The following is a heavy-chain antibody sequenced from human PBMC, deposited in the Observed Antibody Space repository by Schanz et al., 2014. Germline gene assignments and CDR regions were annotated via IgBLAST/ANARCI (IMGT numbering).Heavy chain of an antibody. D-gene: IGHD5-12*01. CDR2: MYINSGST. Sequence: EVQLVESGGGLIQPGGSLRLSCAVSGFTVNTNYMSWVRQAPGKGLEWISSMYINSGSTQYADSVKGRFIISRDSSKNTLFLQMNSLRAEDTAVYFCARDGGRDGYNLAFDFWGQGTLVTVSS. J-gene: IGHJ3*01. CDR3: ARDGGRDGYNLAFDF. CDR1: GFTVNTNY. V-gene: IGHV3-53*01.